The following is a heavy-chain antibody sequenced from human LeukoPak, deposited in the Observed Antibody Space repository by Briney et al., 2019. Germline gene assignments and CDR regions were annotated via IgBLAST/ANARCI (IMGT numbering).Heavy chain of an antibody. J-gene: IGHJ4*02. V-gene: IGHV3-64*01. CDR1: GFTFSSYA. D-gene: IGHD1-1*01. CDR3: ARDDNWNDGRGLDY. CDR2: ISSNGGST. Sequence: PGGSLRLSCAASGFTFSSYAMHWVRQAPGRGLEYVSAISSNGGSTYYANSVKGRFTISRDNSKNTLYLQMNSLRAEDTAVYYCARDDNWNDGRGLDYWGQGTLVTVSS.